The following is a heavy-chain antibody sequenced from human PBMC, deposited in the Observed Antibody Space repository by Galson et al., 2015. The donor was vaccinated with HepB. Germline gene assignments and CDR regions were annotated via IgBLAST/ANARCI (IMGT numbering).Heavy chain of an antibody. J-gene: IGHJ4*02. V-gene: IGHV3-74*01. Sequence: SLRLSCAASGFTFSSYWMHWVRQAPGKGLVWVSRINSDGSSTSYADSVKGRFTISRDNAKNTLYLQMNSLRAEDTAVYYCARGIVVVPAAIDYWGQGTLVTVSS. CDR1: GFTFSSYW. CDR2: INSDGSST. CDR3: ARGIVVVPAAIDY. D-gene: IGHD2-2*01.